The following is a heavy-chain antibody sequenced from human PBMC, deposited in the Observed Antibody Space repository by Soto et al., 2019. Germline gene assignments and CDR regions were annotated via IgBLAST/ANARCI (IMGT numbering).Heavy chain of an antibody. CDR1: GFTFSSYN. CDR3: ARDSRNYYYYMDV. J-gene: IGHJ6*03. CDR2: ISLSSSTI. Sequence: EVQLVESGGGLVQPGGSLRLSCAASGFTFSSYNMNWVRQAPGKGLEWISDISLSSSTIFYADSVKGRFTISRDNAKNSLYLQTNSLRAEDTAVYYCARDSRNYYYYMDVWGKVTTVTVSS. V-gene: IGHV3-48*01.